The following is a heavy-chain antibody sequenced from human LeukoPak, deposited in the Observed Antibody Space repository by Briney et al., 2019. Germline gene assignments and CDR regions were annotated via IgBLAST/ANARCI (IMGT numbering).Heavy chain of an antibody. J-gene: IGHJ4*02. CDR3: AKLSPYGGIGY. V-gene: IGHV3-30*02. D-gene: IGHD4-23*01. CDR2: IRYDGNNK. Sequence: PGGSLRISCAASGFTFSNYGMHWVRQAPGKGLEWVAFIRYDGNNKYYADTVKGRFTISRDNSKNTLYPQMNSLRAEDTAVYYCAKLSPYGGIGYWGQGTLVTVSS. CDR1: GFTFSNYG.